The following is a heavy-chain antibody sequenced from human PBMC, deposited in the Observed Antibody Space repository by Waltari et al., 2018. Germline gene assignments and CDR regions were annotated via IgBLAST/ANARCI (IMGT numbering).Heavy chain of an antibody. D-gene: IGHD6-13*01. V-gene: IGHV3-21*01. J-gene: IGHJ3*02. CDR2: ISSSSSYI. Sequence: EVQLVESGGGLVKPGGSLRLSCAASGFTFSSSSMNWVRQAPGKGLEWVSSISSSSSYIYYADSVKGRFTISRDNAKNSLYLQMNSLRAEDTAVYYCASVYSSSWYDAFDIWGQGTMVTVSS. CDR3: ASVYSSSWYDAFDI. CDR1: GFTFSSSS.